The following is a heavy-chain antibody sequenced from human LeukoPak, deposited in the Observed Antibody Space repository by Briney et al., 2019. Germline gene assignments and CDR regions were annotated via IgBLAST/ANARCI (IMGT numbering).Heavy chain of an antibody. CDR3: ARRRYYDGSGYLE. CDR1: GDSVSRSDSY. D-gene: IGHD3-22*01. V-gene: IGHV4-39*01. CDR2: IYYTGRT. Sequence: SETLSLTCSVSGDSVSRSDSYWDWIRQPPGKGLEWIGTIYYTGRTYYSPSLKSRVTMSVDTSNNQFSLNMRSVTAADTAVYYCARRRYYDGSGYLEWGQGTLLSVSS. J-gene: IGHJ1*01.